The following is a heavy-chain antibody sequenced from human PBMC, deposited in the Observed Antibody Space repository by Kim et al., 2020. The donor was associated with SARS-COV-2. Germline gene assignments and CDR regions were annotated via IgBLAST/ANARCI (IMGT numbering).Heavy chain of an antibody. V-gene: IGHV3-33*01. D-gene: IGHD3-22*01. J-gene: IGHJ5*02. Sequence: GGSLRLSCAASGFTFSSYGMHWVRQAPGKGLEWVAVIWYDGSNKYYADSVKGRFTISRDNSKNTLYLQMNSLRAEDTAVYCCARDASPYYYDSSGYYVPWGQGTLVTVSS. CDR2: IWYDGSNK. CDR1: GFTFSSYG. CDR3: ARDASPYYYDSSGYYVP.